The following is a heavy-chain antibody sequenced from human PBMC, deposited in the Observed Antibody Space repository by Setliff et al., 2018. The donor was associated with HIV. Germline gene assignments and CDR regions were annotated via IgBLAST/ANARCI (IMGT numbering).Heavy chain of an antibody. CDR3: ARDPGRDGYNLGAFDI. Sequence: ASVKVSCKASGDAFTDYYIHWVRQAPGQGLEWMGWINPNSGGTNYAQKFQGRVTMTRDTSISTAFMDLSRLRSDDTAVYYCARDPGRDGYNLGAFDIWGQGTMVTVSS. J-gene: IGHJ3*02. D-gene: IGHD5-12*01. V-gene: IGHV1-2*02. CDR2: INPNSGGT. CDR1: GDAFTDYY.